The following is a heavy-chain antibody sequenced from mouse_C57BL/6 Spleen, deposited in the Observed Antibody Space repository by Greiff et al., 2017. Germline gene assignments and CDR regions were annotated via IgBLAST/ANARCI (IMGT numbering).Heavy chain of an antibody. CDR3: ARGYGSSSSFAY. D-gene: IGHD1-1*01. CDR2: IDPEDGET. V-gene: IGHV14-2*01. Sequence: VQLQQSGAELAKPGASVKLSCTASGFNIKDYYMHWVKQRTEQGLEWIGRIDPEDGETKYAPKFKGKATITADKSSNTAYLQLSSLTSEDTAVYYCARGYGSSSSFAYWGQGTLVTVSA. J-gene: IGHJ3*01. CDR1: GFNIKDYY.